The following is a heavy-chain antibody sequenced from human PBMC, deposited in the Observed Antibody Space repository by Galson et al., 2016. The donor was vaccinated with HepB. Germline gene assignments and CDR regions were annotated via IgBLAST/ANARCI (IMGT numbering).Heavy chain of an antibody. J-gene: IGHJ6*02. V-gene: IGHV3-30-3*01. Sequence: SLRLSCAASGFNFKTWAMHWVRQAPGKGLEWLTVISHDGGDKYYGDSVKGRFTISRDNAKNSLYLQINSLRAEDTAVYYCARALYYDTSTYYYRGSDYSNYYGVDVWGQGTTVTVSS. CDR2: ISHDGGDK. D-gene: IGHD3-22*01. CDR1: GFNFKTWA. CDR3: ARALYYDTSTYYYRGSDYSNYYGVDV.